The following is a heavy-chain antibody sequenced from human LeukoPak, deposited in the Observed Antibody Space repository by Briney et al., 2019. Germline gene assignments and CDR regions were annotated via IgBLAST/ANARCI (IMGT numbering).Heavy chain of an antibody. CDR1: GFTFSSYE. CDR3: ARSSGIIDHFDY. J-gene: IGHJ4*02. V-gene: IGHV3-48*03. D-gene: IGHD1-26*01. Sequence: QPGGSLRLSCAASGFTFSSYEMNWVRQAPGKRLEWVSYISSSGSTIYYADSVKGRFTISRDNAKNSLYLQMNSLRAEDTAVYYCARSSGIIDHFDYWGQGTLVTVSS. CDR2: ISSSGSTI.